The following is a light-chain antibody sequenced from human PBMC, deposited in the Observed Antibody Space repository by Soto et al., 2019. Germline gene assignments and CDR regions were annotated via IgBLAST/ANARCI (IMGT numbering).Light chain of an antibody. J-gene: IGKJ5*01. V-gene: IGKV3-20*01. Sequence: EIVLTQSPGTLSLSPGERATLSCRASESVSSSYLGWYQQKPGQAPRLLIYSASSKATGIPDRFSGSGFGTDFTLFIIRLEPEDFAVYYCQQYGGSLITFGQGTRLEIK. CDR2: SAS. CDR3: QQYGGSLIT. CDR1: ESVSSSY.